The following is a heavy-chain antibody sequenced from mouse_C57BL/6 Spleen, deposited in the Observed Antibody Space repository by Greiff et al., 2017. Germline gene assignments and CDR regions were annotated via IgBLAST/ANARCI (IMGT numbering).Heavy chain of an antibody. Sequence: EVKLMESGGGLVQPGGSLSLSCAASGFTFTDYYMSWVRQPPGKALEWLGFIRNNANGYTSEYSASVKGRFTISSDNSQSILYLQMNALRAEDSATYYCARWMPYAMDYGGQGTSVTVSS. V-gene: IGHV7-3*01. CDR3: ARWMPYAMDY. CDR2: IRNNANGYTS. J-gene: IGHJ4*01. CDR1: GFTFTDYY.